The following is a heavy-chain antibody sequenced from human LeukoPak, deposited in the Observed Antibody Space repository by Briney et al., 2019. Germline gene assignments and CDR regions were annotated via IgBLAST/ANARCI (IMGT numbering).Heavy chain of an antibody. CDR2: ISYDGSNK. CDR3: AKDRLKTSRNYFDC. Sequence: PGRSLRLSCAASGFIFSGYGMHWVRQAPGKGLEWVAVISYDGSNKYHADSVKGRFTISRDNSENTLYLQMDSLRAEDTAVYYCAKDRLKTSRNYFDCWGQGTLVTVSS. J-gene: IGHJ4*02. V-gene: IGHV3-30*18. CDR1: GFIFSGYG. D-gene: IGHD4-11*01.